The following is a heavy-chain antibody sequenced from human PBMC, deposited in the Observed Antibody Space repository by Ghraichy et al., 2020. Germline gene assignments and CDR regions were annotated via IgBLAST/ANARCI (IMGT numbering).Heavy chain of an antibody. CDR3: AREENGGYFDY. CDR1: GYTFTNYY. D-gene: IGHD3-16*01. CDR2: IKPSGGST. Sequence: ASVKVSCKASGYTFTNYYIHWVRQAPGQGLEWMGIIKPSGGSTTYAQKFHGRVTITRDTSTSTVYMELSSLRSEDTAVYYCAREENGGYFDYWGQGTLVTVSS. J-gene: IGHJ4*02. V-gene: IGHV1-46*01.